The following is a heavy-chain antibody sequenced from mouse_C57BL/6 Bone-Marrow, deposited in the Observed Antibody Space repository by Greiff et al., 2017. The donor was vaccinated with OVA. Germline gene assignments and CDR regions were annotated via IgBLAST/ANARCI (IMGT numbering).Heavy chain of an antibody. CDR1: GYAFSSYW. CDR2: IYPGDGDT. D-gene: IGHD1-2*01. J-gene: IGHJ2*01. CDR3: ARYCHYSLCDY. V-gene: IGHV1-80*01. Sequence: QVQLKQSGAELVKPGASVKISCKASGYAFSSYWMNWVKQRPGKGLEWIGQIYPGDGDTNYNGKFKGKATLTADKSSSTAYMQLSSLTSEDSAVYFCARYCHYSLCDYWGQGTTLTVSS.